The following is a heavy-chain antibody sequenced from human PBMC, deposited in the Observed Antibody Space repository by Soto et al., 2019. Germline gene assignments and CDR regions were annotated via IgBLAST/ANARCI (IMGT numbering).Heavy chain of an antibody. Sequence: KPSETLSLTCTVSGGSISIGGYYWSCIRQHPGKGLEWIGYIYYSGSTYYNPSLKSRVTISVDTSKNQFSLKLSSVTAADTAVYYCARSQPYYDFWSGWNYYYYGMDVWGQGTTVTV. CDR1: GGSISIGGYY. CDR2: IYYSGST. J-gene: IGHJ6*02. V-gene: IGHV4-31*03. D-gene: IGHD3-3*01. CDR3: ARSQPYYDFWSGWNYYYYGMDV.